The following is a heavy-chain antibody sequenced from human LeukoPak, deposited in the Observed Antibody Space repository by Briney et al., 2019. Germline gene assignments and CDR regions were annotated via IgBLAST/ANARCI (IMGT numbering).Heavy chain of an antibody. Sequence: GGSLRLSCVASGFIFSSYWMSWVRQAPGKGLEWVAVISYDGSNKYYADSVKGRFTISRDNSKNTLYLQMNSLRAEDTAVYYCAKDQYDYVWGSYRYVFDYWGQGTLVTVSS. CDR1: GFIFSSYW. D-gene: IGHD3-16*02. CDR3: AKDQYDYVWGSYRYVFDY. J-gene: IGHJ4*02. V-gene: IGHV3-30*18. CDR2: ISYDGSNK.